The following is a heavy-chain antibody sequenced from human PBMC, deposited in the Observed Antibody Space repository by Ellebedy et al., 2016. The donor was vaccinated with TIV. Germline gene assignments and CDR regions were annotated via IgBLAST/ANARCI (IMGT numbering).Heavy chain of an antibody. V-gene: IGHV3-66*01. CDR3: ARERIAAVGDFYYYGMDV. J-gene: IGHJ6*02. Sequence: PGGSLRLSCAASGFTFSNYAMNWVRQAPGKGLEWVSVIYSGDSTDYADSVKGRFTISRDNSKNTLFLQMNSLRAEDTAVYYCARERIAAVGDFYYYGMDVWGQGTTVTVSS. D-gene: IGHD6-13*01. CDR1: GFTFSNYA. CDR2: IYSGDST.